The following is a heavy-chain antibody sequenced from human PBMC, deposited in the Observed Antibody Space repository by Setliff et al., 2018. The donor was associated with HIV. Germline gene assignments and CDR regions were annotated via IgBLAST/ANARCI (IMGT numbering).Heavy chain of an antibody. Sequence: SCAASGFSLSDYYMNWIRQAPGKELEWISQISRYGNNMYYADSVKGRFTISRDNSNNMLFLQMNSLRTEDTAVYYCARSGGYGDYMGFDYWGQGTLVTVSS. V-gene: IGHV3-11*01. J-gene: IGHJ4*02. CDR3: ARSGGYGDYMGFDY. CDR2: ISRYGNNM. D-gene: IGHD4-17*01. CDR1: GFSLSDYY.